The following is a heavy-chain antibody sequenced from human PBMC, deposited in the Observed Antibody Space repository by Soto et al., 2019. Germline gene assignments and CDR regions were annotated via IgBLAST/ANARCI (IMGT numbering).Heavy chain of an antibody. Sequence: PSETLSVTCTVSGGSISPYYWSWIRQPPGKGLEWIGYIYYSGITNYNPSLKSRVTISLETSKDQFSLKLSSVTAADTAVYYCARDLGQRLDWNWFDPWGQGTLVTVSS. J-gene: IGHJ5*02. CDR2: IYYSGIT. V-gene: IGHV4-59*01. D-gene: IGHD6-19*01. CDR3: ARDLGQRLDWNWFDP. CDR1: GGSISPYY.